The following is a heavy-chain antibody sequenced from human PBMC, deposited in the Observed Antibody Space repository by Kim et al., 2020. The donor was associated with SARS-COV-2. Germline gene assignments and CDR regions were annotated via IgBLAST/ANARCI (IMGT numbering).Heavy chain of an antibody. Sequence: NYNPSLEGRVTISVHTSKNPFSLRLSSVTAADTAVYFCASDASAVDTIDNWGQGTLVTVSS. V-gene: IGHV4-59*01. J-gene: IGHJ4*02. CDR3: ASDASAVDTIDN. D-gene: IGHD2-21*01.